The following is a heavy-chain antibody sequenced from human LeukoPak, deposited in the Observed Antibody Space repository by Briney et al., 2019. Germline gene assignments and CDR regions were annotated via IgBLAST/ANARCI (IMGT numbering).Heavy chain of an antibody. Sequence: KPSETLSLTCTVSGGSINNYYWSWIRQPPGKGLEWIGYIYYSGSTDYNPSLKSRVTISVDTSKNQFTLKLSSVTAADTAVYYCARGRYGWLLFDYWGQGTLVTVSS. V-gene: IGHV4-59*01. CDR2: IYYSGST. D-gene: IGHD3-16*01. J-gene: IGHJ4*02. CDR3: ARGRYGWLLFDY. CDR1: GGSINNYY.